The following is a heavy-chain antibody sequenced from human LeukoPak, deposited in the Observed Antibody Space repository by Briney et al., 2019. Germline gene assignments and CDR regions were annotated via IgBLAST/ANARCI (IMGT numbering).Heavy chain of an antibody. J-gene: IGHJ6*03. Sequence: SETLSLTCTVSGGSISSYYWSWIRQPAGKGLEWIGRIYTSGSTNYNPSLKSRVTMSVDTSKNQFSLKLSSVTAADTAVYYCARVSWFPGTSYYFMDVWGKGTTVTVSS. CDR3: ARVSWFPGTSYYFMDV. CDR2: IYTSGST. CDR1: GGSISSYY. D-gene: IGHD1-1*01. V-gene: IGHV4-4*07.